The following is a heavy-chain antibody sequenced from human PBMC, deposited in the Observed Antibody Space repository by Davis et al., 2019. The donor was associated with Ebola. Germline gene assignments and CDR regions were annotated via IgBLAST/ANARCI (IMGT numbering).Heavy chain of an antibody. V-gene: IGHV3-23*01. D-gene: IGHD2-2*02. CDR1: GFTFSSYS. Sequence: GESLKISCAASGFTFSSYSMNWVRQAPGKGLECVSVISGSGGSTYYADSVKGRFTISRDNSKNTLYLQMNSLRAEDTAVYYCAKVVREGGVVPAAITNGMDVWGQGTTVTVSS. CDR3: AKVVREGGVVPAAITNGMDV. J-gene: IGHJ6*02. CDR2: ISGSGGST.